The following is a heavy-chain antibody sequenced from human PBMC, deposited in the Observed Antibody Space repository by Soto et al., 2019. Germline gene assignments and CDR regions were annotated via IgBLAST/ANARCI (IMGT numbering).Heavy chain of an antibody. D-gene: IGHD2-15*01. J-gene: IGHJ6*02. CDR2: IFHSGST. CDR3: ASGGQLLPSYYLYYGMDA. CDR1: GYSISNGYY. Sequence: PSETLSLTCAVSGYSISNGYYWGWIRQPPGKGLEWIGAIFHSGSTYYNPSLKSRLTISVDTSNNQFSLKLSSVTAADTAVYYCASGGQLLPSYYLYYGMDAWGQGTTVTVSS. V-gene: IGHV4-38-2*01.